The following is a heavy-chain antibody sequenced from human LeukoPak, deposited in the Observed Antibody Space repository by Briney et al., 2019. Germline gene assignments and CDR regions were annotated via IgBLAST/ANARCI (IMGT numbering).Heavy chain of an antibody. D-gene: IGHD1-26*01. J-gene: IGHJ4*02. Sequence: SVKVSCKASGGILSNYTISWVRQAPGQGLEWMGGLIPIFGTPYYAQNVQGRVTITADESTSTAFLELRSLKSEDTAVYYCARDRPGRELLPYFDYWGQGTLVTVSS. V-gene: IGHV1-69*13. CDR1: GGILSNYT. CDR3: ARDRPGRELLPYFDY. CDR2: LIPIFGTP.